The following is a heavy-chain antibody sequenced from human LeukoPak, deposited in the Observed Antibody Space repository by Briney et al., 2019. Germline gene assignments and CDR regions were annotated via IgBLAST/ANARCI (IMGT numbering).Heavy chain of an antibody. CDR2: INTDGSAT. J-gene: IGHJ4*02. CDR1: GFNFSSYW. CDR3: ARGTAATAGIDY. Sequence: GRSLRLSCAVSGFNFSSYWIHWVSQAPGKGLVWVSLINTDGSATTYGDSAKGRFTVSRDNDKNTLFLEMNSLRVEDTAVYYCARGTAATAGIDYWGQGTLVTVSS. D-gene: IGHD6-13*01. V-gene: IGHV3-74*01.